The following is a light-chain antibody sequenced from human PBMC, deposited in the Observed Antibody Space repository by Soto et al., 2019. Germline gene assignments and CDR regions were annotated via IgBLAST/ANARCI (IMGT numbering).Light chain of an antibody. V-gene: IGLV2-14*03. CDR1: SSDVGSYNY. J-gene: IGLJ1*01. CDR2: DVS. Sequence: QSALTQPASVSGSPGQSITISCTGTSSDVGSYNYVSWYQQHPGKAPKLMIYDVSDRPSGISSRFSGSKSGNTASLTISGLQNEDEADYYCSSYTSSSTLFGTGTKLPVL. CDR3: SSYTSSSTL.